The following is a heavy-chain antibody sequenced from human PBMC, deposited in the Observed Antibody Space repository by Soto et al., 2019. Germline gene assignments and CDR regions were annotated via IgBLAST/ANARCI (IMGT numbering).Heavy chain of an antibody. J-gene: IGHJ4*02. Sequence: QVQLVESGGGVVQPGRSLRLSCAASGFTFSSYGMHWVRQAPGKGLEWVAVISYDGSNKYYADSVKGRFTISRDNSKNTLYLQMNSLRAEDTAVYYCAKDHGGGVSFDYWGQGTLVTVSS. CDR1: GFTFSSYG. CDR3: AKDHGGGVSFDY. D-gene: IGHD2-21*01. CDR2: ISYDGSNK. V-gene: IGHV3-30*18.